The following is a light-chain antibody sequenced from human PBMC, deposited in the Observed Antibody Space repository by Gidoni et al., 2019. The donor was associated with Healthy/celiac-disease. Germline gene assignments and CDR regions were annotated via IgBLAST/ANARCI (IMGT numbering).Light chain of an antibody. CDR3: MQALQTPT. V-gene: IGKV2-28*01. J-gene: IGKJ5*01. CDR2: LGS. CDR1: QSLLHSNGYNY. Sequence: DIVMTQSPLSLPVTPGEPASISCRSSQSLLHSNGYNYLDWYLQKPVQSPQLLIYLGSNRASGVPDRFSGSGSGTDFTLKISRVEAEDVGVYYCMQALQTPTFGQXTRLEIK.